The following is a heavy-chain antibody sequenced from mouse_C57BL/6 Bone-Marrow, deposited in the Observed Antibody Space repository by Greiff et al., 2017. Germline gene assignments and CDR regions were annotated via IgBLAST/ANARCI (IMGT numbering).Heavy chain of an antibody. V-gene: IGHV1-55*01. CDR1: GYTFTSYW. D-gene: IGHD2-13*01. J-gene: IGHJ1*03. CDR2: IYPGSGST. Sequence: QVQLQQPGAELVKPGASVKLSCKASGYTFTSYWIHWVKQRPGQGLEWIGDIYPGSGSTKYNEKFKGKATLTADKSSSTAYMQLRSLTSEDSAVYSSARPYKIDYEDWYFWGTGTAATVSS. CDR3: ARPYKIDYEDWYF.